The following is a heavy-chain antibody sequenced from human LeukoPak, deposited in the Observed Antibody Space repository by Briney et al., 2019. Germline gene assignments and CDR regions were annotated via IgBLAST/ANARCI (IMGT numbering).Heavy chain of an antibody. Sequence: SQTLSLTCTVSGGSISSGDYYWSWIRQPPGKGLEWIGYIYHSGSTYYNPSLKSRVTISVDTSKNQFSLKLSSVTAADTAVYYCARDTSNWGTFDYWGQGTLVTVSS. CDR2: IYHSGST. CDR1: GGSISSGDYY. V-gene: IGHV4-30-4*08. J-gene: IGHJ4*02. D-gene: IGHD7-27*01. CDR3: ARDTSNWGTFDY.